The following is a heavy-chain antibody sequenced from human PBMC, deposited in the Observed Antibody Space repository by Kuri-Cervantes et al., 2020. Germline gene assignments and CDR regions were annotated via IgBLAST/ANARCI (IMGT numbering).Heavy chain of an antibody. CDR1: GYSFTSYW. CDR3: ARQNCSGVTCYHFDY. J-gene: IGHJ4*02. Sequence: GESLKISCKGSGYSFTSYWIGWVRQMPGKGLEWMGIIYPGDSDTRYSPYFQGQVTISADKSISTAYLQWASLKASDTATYYCARQNCSGVTCYHFDYWGQGTLVTVSS. CDR2: IYPGDSDT. D-gene: IGHD2-15*01. V-gene: IGHV5-51*01.